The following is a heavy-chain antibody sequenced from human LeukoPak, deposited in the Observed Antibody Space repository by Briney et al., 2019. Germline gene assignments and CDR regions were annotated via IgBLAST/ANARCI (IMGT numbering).Heavy chain of an antibody. CDR2: ISYDGSNI. CDR1: GFTFSTYG. V-gene: IGHV3-30*18. CDR3: AKDSSPAYFDY. D-gene: IGHD6-6*01. Sequence: GSSLRLSCAASGFTFSTYGMHWVRQAPGKGLEWVALISYDGSNIYYADSVKGRFTISRDRSMNTLYLQMNGLRGEDTAVYFCAKDSSPAYFDYWGQGTLVTVSS. J-gene: IGHJ4*02.